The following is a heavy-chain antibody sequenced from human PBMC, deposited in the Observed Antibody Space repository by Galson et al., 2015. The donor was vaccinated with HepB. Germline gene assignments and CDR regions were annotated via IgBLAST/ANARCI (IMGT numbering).Heavy chain of an antibody. CDR2: ISSSSSYI. CDR1: GFTFSSCS. J-gene: IGHJ4*02. CDR3: GRGSHGVDCC. V-gene: IGHV3-21*04. D-gene: IGHD2-21*02. Sequence: SLRLSCAASGFTFSSCSMNWVRQAPGKGLEWVSSISSSSSYIYYADSVKGRFTISRDNAKNSLYLQMDSLRAEDTAVYYCGRGSHGVDCCGGQGTLVIVSS.